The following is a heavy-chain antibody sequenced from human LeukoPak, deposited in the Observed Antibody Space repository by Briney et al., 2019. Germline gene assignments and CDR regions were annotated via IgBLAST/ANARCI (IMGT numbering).Heavy chain of an antibody. CDR2: IYYSVDYSGST. CDR3: ARVGLDSHYYMDV. D-gene: IGHD3-16*01. Sequence: SETLSLTCTVSGGSIGSYYWSWIRQPPGKGLEWIGYIYYSVDYSGSTNYNPSLKSRVTISVDTSKNQFSLKLTSVTAADTAVYYCARVGLDSHYYMDVWGKGTTVTVSS. J-gene: IGHJ6*03. V-gene: IGHV4-59*01. CDR1: GGSIGSYY.